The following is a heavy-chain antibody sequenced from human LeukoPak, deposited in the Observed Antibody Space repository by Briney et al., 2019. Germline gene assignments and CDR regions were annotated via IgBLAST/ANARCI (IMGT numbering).Heavy chain of an antibody. CDR2: INPNSGGT. V-gene: IGHV1-2*02. CDR3: ARDSVQVVRFDY. CDR1: GYTFTGYY. J-gene: IGHJ4*02. Sequence: ASMKVSCKASGYTFTGYYMHWVRQAPGQGLEWMGWINPNSGGTNYAQKFQGRVTMTRDTSISTAYMELSRLRSDDTAVYYCARDSVQVVRFDYWGQGTLVTVSS.